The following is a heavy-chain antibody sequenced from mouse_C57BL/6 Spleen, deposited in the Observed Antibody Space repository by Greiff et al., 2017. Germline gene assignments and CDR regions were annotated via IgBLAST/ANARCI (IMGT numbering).Heavy chain of an antibody. CDR2: IYPGSGST. Sequence: QVQLQQPGAELVKPGASVKMSCKASGYTFTSYWITWVKQRPGQGLEWIGDIYPGSGSTNYNEKFKSKATLTVDTSSSTAYMQRSSLTSGDSAVYYCARWDDYDWYFDVWGTGTTVTVSS. CDR1: GYTFTSYW. V-gene: IGHV1-55*01. D-gene: IGHD2-4*01. CDR3: ARWDDYDWYFDV. J-gene: IGHJ1*03.